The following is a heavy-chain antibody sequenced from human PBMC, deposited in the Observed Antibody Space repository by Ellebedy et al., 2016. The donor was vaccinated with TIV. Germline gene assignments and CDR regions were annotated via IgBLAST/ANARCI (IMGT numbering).Heavy chain of an antibody. D-gene: IGHD3-10*01. J-gene: IGHJ3*02. CDR2: INHSGST. Sequence: SETLSLTCAVYGGSFSGYYWSWIRQPPGKGLEWIGEINHSGSTNYNPSLKSRVTVSVDTSKNQFSLKLSSVTAADTAVYYCKGLWFGESLHDAFDIWGQGTMVTVSS. CDR3: KGLWFGESLHDAFDI. V-gene: IGHV4-34*01. CDR1: GGSFSGYY.